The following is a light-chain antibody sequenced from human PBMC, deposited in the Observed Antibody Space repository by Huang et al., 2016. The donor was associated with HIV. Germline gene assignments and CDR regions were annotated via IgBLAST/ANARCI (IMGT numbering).Light chain of an antibody. CDR1: QGVSNN. Sequence: EIVMTQSPATLSVSPGERATLSCRASQGVSNNIGWYQQKPGQTPRLLSHGASTRATGIPPKVSGRGSGTDFTLTITSFQPEDSAVYYCQHYDNWPPWTFGPGTQVEI. CDR3: QHYDNWPPWT. J-gene: IGKJ1*01. V-gene: IGKV3D-15*01. CDR2: GAS.